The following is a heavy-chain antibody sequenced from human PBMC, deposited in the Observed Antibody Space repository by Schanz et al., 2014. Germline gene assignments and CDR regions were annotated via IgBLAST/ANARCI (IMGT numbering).Heavy chain of an antibody. D-gene: IGHD2-2*03. Sequence: EVQLVESGGGLVKPGGSLRLSCTASRIIFGTYSMNWIRQTPKGLEWVSSINSRSNFIYYADSVKGRFTISRDNAKNSLYLQMNSLRAEDTAVYYCARALRHGYCNVVGCQNGGWFDIWGQGTLVIVSS. CDR3: ARALRHGYCNVVGCQNGGWFDI. J-gene: IGHJ4*02. CDR2: INSRSNFI. CDR1: RIIFGTYS. V-gene: IGHV3-21*01.